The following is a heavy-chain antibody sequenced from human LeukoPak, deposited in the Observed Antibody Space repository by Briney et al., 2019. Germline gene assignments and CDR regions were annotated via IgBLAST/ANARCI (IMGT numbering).Heavy chain of an antibody. V-gene: IGHV4-61*02. Sequence: SETLSLTCTVSGGSISSSSYYWGWIRQPAGKGLEWIGRIYTSGSTNYNPSLKSRVTMSVDTSKNQFSLKLSSVSAADTAVYYCARDRTQWLSSNWYGPFDPWGQGTLVTVSS. D-gene: IGHD6-13*01. CDR1: GGSISSSSYY. CDR2: IYTSGST. J-gene: IGHJ5*02. CDR3: ARDRTQWLSSNWYGPFDP.